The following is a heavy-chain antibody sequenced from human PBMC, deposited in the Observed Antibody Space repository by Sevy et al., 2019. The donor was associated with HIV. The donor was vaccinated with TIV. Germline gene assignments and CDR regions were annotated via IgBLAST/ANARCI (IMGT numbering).Heavy chain of an antibody. CDR2: FSFGCGKI. D-gene: IGHD2-8*01. V-gene: IGHV3-23*01. CDR3: AREGCTKPHDY. CDR1: GFTFSKYS. J-gene: IGHJ4*02. Sequence: GGSLRLSCAASGFTFSKYSMSWIRQTPGKGLEWVSTFSFGCGKINYADSVKGRFTISRVDSRNTFYLQMNSLRAEDTPIYYCAREGCTKPHDYWGQGTVVTVSS.